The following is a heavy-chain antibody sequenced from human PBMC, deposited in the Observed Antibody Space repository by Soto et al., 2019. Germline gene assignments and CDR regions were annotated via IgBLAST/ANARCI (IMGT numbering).Heavy chain of an antibody. CDR2: IYTGGNT. V-gene: IGHV3-53*01. CDR3: ARDYYYGSGNYYRADYYHYGMDV. D-gene: IGHD3-10*01. CDR1: GFTVTIYY. Sequence: GGSLRLSCAASGFTVTIYYMSWVRQAPGKGLDWVSLIYTGGNTNYADSVKGRFTISRDNSKNTLYLQMNSLRAEDTAVYYCARDYYYGSGNYYRADYYHYGMDVWGKGTTVTVSS. J-gene: IGHJ6*04.